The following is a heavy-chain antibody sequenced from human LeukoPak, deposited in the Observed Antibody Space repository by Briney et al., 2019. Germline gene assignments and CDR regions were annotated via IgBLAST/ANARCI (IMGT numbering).Heavy chain of an antibody. CDR1: GFTFTTYW. CDR2: INSDGRIT. J-gene: IGHJ6*02. CDR3: ARDAVDTANAV. V-gene: IGHV3-74*01. D-gene: IGHD5-18*01. Sequence: GGSLRLSCAASGFTFTTYWMHWVRQAPGKGLGWVSHINSDGRITSYADSVKGRFTISRDNAKNTLYLQMNSLRAEDAAVYYCARDAVDTANAVWGQGTTVTVSS.